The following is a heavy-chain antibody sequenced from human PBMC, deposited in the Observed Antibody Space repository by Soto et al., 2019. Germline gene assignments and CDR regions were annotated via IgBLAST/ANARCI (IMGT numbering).Heavy chain of an antibody. V-gene: IGHV3-30*18. CDR1: GFTFSNFA. J-gene: IGHJ4*02. CDR2: VSYDGSSK. D-gene: IGHD3-3*01. Sequence: QVHLVESGAGVVQPGRALRLSCAASGFTFSNFAMHWVRQAPGKGLERAAVVSYDGSSKHYADSVKGRFTISRDNSKNTVYLQMDSLRAEDTAVYYCAKTITSFRVSAYSGDRRGRGALIDSCGQGTLVTVSS. CDR3: AKTITSFRVSAYSGDRRGRGALIDS.